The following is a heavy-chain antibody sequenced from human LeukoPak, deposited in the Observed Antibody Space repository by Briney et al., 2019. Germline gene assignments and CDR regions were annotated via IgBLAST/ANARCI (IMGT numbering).Heavy chain of an antibody. CDR3: ARGPPNWGMVGY. CDR1: GYTFTSFD. CDR2: VKSNNGHT. J-gene: IGHJ4*02. Sequence: ASVKASCKASGYTFTSFDFNWVRQATGQGLEWMGWVKSNNGHTGYAQKFQGRVTMTRDTSISTAYMELSSLTFEDTAVYYCARGPPNWGMVGYWGQGTLVTVSS. D-gene: IGHD7-27*01. V-gene: IGHV1-8*01.